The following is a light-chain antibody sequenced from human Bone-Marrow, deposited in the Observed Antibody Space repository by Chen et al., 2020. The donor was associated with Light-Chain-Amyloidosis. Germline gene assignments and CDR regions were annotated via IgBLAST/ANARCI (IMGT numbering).Light chain of an antibody. CDR1: NIGSTS. CDR3: QVWDRSSDRPV. V-gene: IGLV3-21*02. CDR2: DDS. Sequence: SYVLTQPSSVSVAPGQTATIACGGNNIGSTSVHWYQQTPGQAPLLVGYDDSDRPSGIPGRVCGSDSGNTATLSISRVEAGDEADYYCQVWDRSSDRPVVGGGTKLTGL. J-gene: IGLJ3*02.